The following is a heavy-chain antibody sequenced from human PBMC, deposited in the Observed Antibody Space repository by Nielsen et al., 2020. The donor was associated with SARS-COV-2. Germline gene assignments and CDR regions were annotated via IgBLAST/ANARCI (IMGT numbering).Heavy chain of an antibody. J-gene: IGHJ5*02. CDR2: INSDGSST. V-gene: IGHV3-74*01. CDR1: GFTFSSYW. Sequence: GESLKISCAASGFTFSSYWMHLVRQAPGKGLVWVSRINSDGSSTSYADSVKGRFTISIDNAKNTLYLQMNSLSAEDTAVYYCATLFDPWGQGTLVTVSS. CDR3: ATLFDP.